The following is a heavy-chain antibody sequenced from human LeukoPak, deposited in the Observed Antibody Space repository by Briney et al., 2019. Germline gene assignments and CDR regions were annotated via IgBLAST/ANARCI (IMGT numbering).Heavy chain of an antibody. CDR3: ARDQSFYDAGDQRFDY. CDR1: GYTFTGYF. J-gene: IGHJ4*02. D-gene: IGHD2/OR15-2a*01. CDR2: INPSTGGT. V-gene: IGHV1-2*02. Sequence: GASVKVSCKTSGYTFTGYFIHWVRQAPGLGLEWMVWINPSTGGTNYAQMFQGRVTMTRDTSISTAYMELSSLISDDTAVYYCARDQSFYDAGDQRFDYWGQGTLVTVSS.